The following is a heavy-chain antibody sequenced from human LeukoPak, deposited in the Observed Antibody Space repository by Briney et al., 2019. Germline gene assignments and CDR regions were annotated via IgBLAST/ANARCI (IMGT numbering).Heavy chain of an antibody. Sequence: PSETLSLTCTVSGGSISSYYWSWIRQPPGKGLEWIGRIYTSGSTNYNPSLKSRVTISVDTSKNQFSLKLSSVTAADTAVYYCARDSDVDTAMVTVDGYYGMDVWGQGTTVTVSS. D-gene: IGHD5-18*01. CDR1: GGSISSYY. CDR3: ARDSDVDTAMVTVDGYYGMDV. V-gene: IGHV4-4*07. J-gene: IGHJ6*02. CDR2: IYTSGST.